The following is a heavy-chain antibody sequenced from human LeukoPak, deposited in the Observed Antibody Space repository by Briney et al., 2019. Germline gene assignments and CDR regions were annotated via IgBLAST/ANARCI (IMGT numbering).Heavy chain of an antibody. CDR2: IIPILGIA. J-gene: IGHJ4*02. Sequence: SVKVSCKASGGTFSSYAISWVRQAPGQGLEWMGRIIPILGIANYAQKFQGRVTITADKSTSTAYMELSSLRSEDTAVYYCARDDHDSSGYWSYWGQGTLVTVSS. CDR3: ARDDHDSSGYWSY. CDR1: GGTFSSYA. D-gene: IGHD3-22*01. V-gene: IGHV1-69*04.